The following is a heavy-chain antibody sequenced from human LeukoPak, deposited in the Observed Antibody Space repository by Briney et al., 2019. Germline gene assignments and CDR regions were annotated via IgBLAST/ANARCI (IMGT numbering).Heavy chain of an antibody. Sequence: LETLSLTCTVSGDSISRYQWTWIRQPPGKGLEWIGYIYETGSTNHNPSLKSRVAISVDTSKNQFSLKLSSVTAADTAVYYCARDSAWSYFDYWGQGTLVTVSS. CDR3: ARDSAWSYFDY. CDR1: GDSISRYQ. CDR2: IYETGST. J-gene: IGHJ4*02. D-gene: IGHD6-19*01. V-gene: IGHV4-59*01.